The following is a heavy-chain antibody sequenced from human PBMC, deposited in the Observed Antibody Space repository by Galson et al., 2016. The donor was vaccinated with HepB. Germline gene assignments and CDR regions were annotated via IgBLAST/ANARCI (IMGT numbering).Heavy chain of an antibody. CDR2: IKQDGSEK. CDR3: ARAAERWSSSHGKY. V-gene: IGHV3-7*01. D-gene: IGHD6-13*01. J-gene: IGHJ4*02. CDR1: GFALSSFN. Sequence: SLRLSCAASGFALSSFNMNWVRQTPGKGLEWVANIKQDGSEKYYVDSVKGRFTISRDNAKNSLYLQMNSLRAEDTAVYYCARAAERWSSSHGKYWGQGTLVTVSS.